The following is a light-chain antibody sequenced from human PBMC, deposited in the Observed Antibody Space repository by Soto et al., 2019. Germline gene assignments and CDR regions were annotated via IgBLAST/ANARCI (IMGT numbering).Light chain of an antibody. CDR2: APS. Sequence: DTQITQSPSTLSGSVGDRVTITCRASQTISSWLAWYQQKPGKAPKLLIYAPSNFQSGVPSRFSGSGSGTHFTLTISSLQPEDFATYYCQQLHGYPITFGQGTRLEIK. CDR1: QTISSW. CDR3: QQLHGYPIT. J-gene: IGKJ5*01. V-gene: IGKV1-5*01.